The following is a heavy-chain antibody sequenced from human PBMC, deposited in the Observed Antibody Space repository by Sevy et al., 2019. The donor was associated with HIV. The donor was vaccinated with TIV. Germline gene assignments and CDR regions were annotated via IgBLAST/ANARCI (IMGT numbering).Heavy chain of an antibody. Sequence: SETLSLTCTVSGGSISSYYWSWIRQPPGKGLEWIGYIYYSGSTNYNPSLKSRVTISVDTSKNQFSLKLTSVTAADPAVYYCARTPPGFLEFDYWGQGTLVTVSS. CDR2: IYYSGST. CDR1: GGSISSYY. CDR3: ARTPPGFLEFDY. V-gene: IGHV4-59*12. D-gene: IGHD3-3*01. J-gene: IGHJ4*02.